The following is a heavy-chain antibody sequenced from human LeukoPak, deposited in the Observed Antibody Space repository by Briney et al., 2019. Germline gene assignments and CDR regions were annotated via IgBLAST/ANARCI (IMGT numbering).Heavy chain of an antibody. D-gene: IGHD2-2*01. V-gene: IGHV4-39*01. CDR1: GGSISSSSYY. CDR3: ARAERSSPVPAATYYFDY. CDR2: IYYSGST. Sequence: SETLSLTCTVSGGSISSSSYYWGWIRQPPGKGLEWIGSIYYSGSTYYNPSLKSRVTISVDTSKNQFSLKLSSVTAADTAVYYCARAERSSPVPAATYYFDYWGQETLVTVSS. J-gene: IGHJ4*02.